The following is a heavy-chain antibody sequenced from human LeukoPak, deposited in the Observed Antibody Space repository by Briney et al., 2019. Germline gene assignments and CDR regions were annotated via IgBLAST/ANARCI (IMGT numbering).Heavy chain of an antibody. V-gene: IGHV5-51*01. CDR2: IYPGNSDV. Sequence: GGALEISCKGSGCIFTNYWIKWGRQMPGKGLEWRGVIYPGNSDVRYHPSFQRQVTISADKSISAAYLQCSSLKTSDTAMYYCVRIPNTAPPPNWFDPWGQGTLVTVSS. D-gene: IGHD2-15*01. J-gene: IGHJ5*02. CDR3: VRIPNTAPPPNWFDP. CDR1: GCIFTNYW.